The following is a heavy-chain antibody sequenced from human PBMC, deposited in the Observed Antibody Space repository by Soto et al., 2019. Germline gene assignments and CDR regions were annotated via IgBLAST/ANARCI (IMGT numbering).Heavy chain of an antibody. Sequence: GGSLRLSCAASGFTFSSYGMHWVRQAPGKGLEWVAVIWYDGSNKYYADSVKGRFTISRDNSKNTLYLQMNSLRAEDTAVYYCARDRSDFWSGYTYYYYYYGMDVWGQGTTVTV. D-gene: IGHD3-3*01. CDR2: IWYDGSNK. CDR1: GFTFSSYG. J-gene: IGHJ6*02. CDR3: ARDRSDFWSGYTYYYYYYGMDV. V-gene: IGHV3-33*01.